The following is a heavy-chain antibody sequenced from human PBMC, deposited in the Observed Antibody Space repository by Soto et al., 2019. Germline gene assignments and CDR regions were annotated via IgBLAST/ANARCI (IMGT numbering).Heavy chain of an antibody. D-gene: IGHD6-19*01. Sequence: QVQLQESGPGLVKPSETLSLTCTVSGGSISSYYWSWIRQPPGKGLEWIGYIYYSGSTNYNPSLKSRVTISVDTSKNQFSLKLSSVTAADTAVYYCAKIRGLEGSQWLVPHWYFDLWGRGTLVTVSS. CDR3: AKIRGLEGSQWLVPHWYFDL. J-gene: IGHJ2*01. CDR2: IYYSGST. CDR1: GGSISSYY. V-gene: IGHV4-59*01.